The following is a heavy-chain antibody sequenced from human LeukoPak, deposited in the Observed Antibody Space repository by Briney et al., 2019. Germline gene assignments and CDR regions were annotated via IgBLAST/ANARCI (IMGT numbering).Heavy chain of an antibody. CDR3: AREGTSSWSFQPFDY. Sequence: PSETLSLTCTVSGGPISTHYWNWVRQPVGKGLEWIGRVFSTGSTNYNTSLKSRVTMSVDMSKNQLSLRLTSVTAADTAVYYCAREGTSSWSFQPFDYWGQGTLVTVSS. V-gene: IGHV4-4*07. D-gene: IGHD6-6*01. CDR1: GGPISTHY. J-gene: IGHJ4*02. CDR2: VFSTGST.